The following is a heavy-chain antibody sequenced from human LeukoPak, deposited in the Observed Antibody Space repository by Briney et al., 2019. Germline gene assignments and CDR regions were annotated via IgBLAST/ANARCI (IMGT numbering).Heavy chain of an antibody. V-gene: IGHV1-8*03. J-gene: IGHJ5*02. CDR3: ARVSSGSYSNWFDP. CDR1: GYTFTSYD. D-gene: IGHD1-26*01. CDR2: MNPNSGNT. Sequence: ASVKVSCKASGYTFTSYDINWVRQATGQGLEWMGWMNPNSGNTGYAQKFQGRVTITRNTSISTAYMELRSLRSDDTAVYYCARVSSGSYSNWFDPWGQGTLVTVSS.